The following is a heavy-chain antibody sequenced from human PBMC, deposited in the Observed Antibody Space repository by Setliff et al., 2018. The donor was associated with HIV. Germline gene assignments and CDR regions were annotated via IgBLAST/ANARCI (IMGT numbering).Heavy chain of an antibody. Sequence: SETLSLTCTVSNVSINSYYWSWIRQPAGRALEWIGRIYSSGSTNYNPSLKSRVKVSIDTSKNQFSLKLSSVTAADTAAYFCARDPYCSGDGIFRYYQHWGRGTLVTVSS. CDR2: IYSSGST. D-gene: IGHD2-15*01. J-gene: IGHJ1*01. CDR1: NVSINSYY. V-gene: IGHV4-4*07. CDR3: ARDPYCSGDGIFRYYQH.